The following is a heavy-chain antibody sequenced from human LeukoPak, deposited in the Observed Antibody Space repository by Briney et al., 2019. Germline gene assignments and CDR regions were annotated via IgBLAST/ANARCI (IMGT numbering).Heavy chain of an antibody. CDR2: ISGSGGST. D-gene: IGHD6-19*01. V-gene: IGHV3-23*01. Sequence: QTGGSLRLSCAASGLTFSSYAMSWVRQAPGKGLEWVSAISGSGGSTYYADSVKGRFTISRDNSKNTLYLQMNSLRAEDTAVYYCAKAYSSGWYRRSYYGMDVWGQGTTVTVSS. CDR1: GLTFSSYA. CDR3: AKAYSSGWYRRSYYGMDV. J-gene: IGHJ6*02.